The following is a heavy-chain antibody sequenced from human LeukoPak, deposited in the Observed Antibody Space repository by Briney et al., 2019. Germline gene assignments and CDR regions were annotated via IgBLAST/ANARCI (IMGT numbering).Heavy chain of an antibody. V-gene: IGHV4-59*01. D-gene: IGHD3-10*01. CDR1: GCSISSYY. CDR2: ICYSGST. CDR3: ARDGPSSYYYGSGSHFDY. Sequence: NPSESLSLTCTVSGCSISSYYWSWIRQPPGKGLEWIGYICYSGSTNYNPALKSRVTISVDTSKNQFSLRLSSMTAADAPVYYCARDGPSSYYYGSGSHFDYWGQGSLVTVSS. J-gene: IGHJ4*02.